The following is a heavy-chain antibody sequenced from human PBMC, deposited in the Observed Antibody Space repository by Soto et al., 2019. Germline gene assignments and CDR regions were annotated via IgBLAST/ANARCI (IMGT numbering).Heavy chain of an antibody. D-gene: IGHD3-22*01. Sequence: QVQLVESGGGLVKPGGSLKLSCAASGFTFSDYYMSWIRQAPGKGPEWVAYIKSSATYINYADSVKGRFTISRDNAKNALYLQMNSLRVEDTAVYYCARGDHFDGSGYYSGLDVWGQGTTVTVSS. V-gene: IGHV3-11*06. CDR2: IKSSATYI. J-gene: IGHJ6*02. CDR1: GFTFSDYY. CDR3: ARGDHFDGSGYYSGLDV.